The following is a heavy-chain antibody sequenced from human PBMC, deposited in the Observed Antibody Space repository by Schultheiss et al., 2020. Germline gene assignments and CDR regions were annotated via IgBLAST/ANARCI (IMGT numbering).Heavy chain of an antibody. CDR1: GGSISSSNW. Sequence: SETLSLTCAVSGGSISSSNWWSWVRQPPGKGLEWIGEINHSGSTNYNPSLKSRVTISVDTSKNQFSLKLSSVTAADTAVYYCARVCYDFWSGYSTFFDYWGQGTLVTVSS. V-gene: IGHV4-4*02. D-gene: IGHD3-3*01. CDR2: INHSGST. CDR3: ARVCYDFWSGYSTFFDY. J-gene: IGHJ4*02.